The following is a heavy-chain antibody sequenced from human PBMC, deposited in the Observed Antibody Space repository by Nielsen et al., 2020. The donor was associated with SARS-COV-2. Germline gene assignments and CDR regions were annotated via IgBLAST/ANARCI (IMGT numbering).Heavy chain of an antibody. V-gene: IGHV3-23*01. Sequence: GESLKISCAASGFTFSSYAMSWVRQAPGKGLEWVSAISGSGGSTYYADSVKGRFTISRDNSKNTLYLQMNSLRAEDTAVYYCARVALTGYYGIDYWGQGTLVTVSS. CDR2: ISGSGGST. CDR3: ARVALTGYYGIDY. J-gene: IGHJ4*02. CDR1: GFTFSSYA. D-gene: IGHD3-9*01.